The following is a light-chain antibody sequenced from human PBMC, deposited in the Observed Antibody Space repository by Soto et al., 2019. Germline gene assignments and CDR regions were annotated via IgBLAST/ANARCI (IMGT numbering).Light chain of an antibody. J-gene: IGKJ1*01. CDR2: AAS. CDR3: QQSYSTPRT. V-gene: IGKV1-39*01. Sequence: DIQMTQSPSSLSASVGDRVTITCRASQSISSYLNWYQQKPGKAPKLLIYAASSLQSGVPSRFSGSGSGKGFTLTISSLQPEDFATYYCQQSYSTPRTFGQGTKVEIK. CDR1: QSISSY.